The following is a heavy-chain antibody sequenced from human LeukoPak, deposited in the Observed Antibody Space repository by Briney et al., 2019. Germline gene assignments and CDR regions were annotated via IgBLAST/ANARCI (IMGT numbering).Heavy chain of an antibody. CDR2: LYYSGST. V-gene: IGHV4-39*07. J-gene: IGHJ4*02. D-gene: IGHD3-10*01. Sequence: SETLSLTCTVSGGSISSSSDYWGWIRQPPGKGLEWIGNLYYSGSTYYNPSLKSRVTISVDTSKNQFSLKLSSVTAADTAVYYCARASDYYPGYYFDYWGQGTLVTVSS. CDR3: ARASDYYPGYYFDY. CDR1: GGSISSSSDY.